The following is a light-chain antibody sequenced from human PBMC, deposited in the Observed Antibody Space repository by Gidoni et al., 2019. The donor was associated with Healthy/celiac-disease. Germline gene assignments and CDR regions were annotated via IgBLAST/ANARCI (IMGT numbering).Light chain of an antibody. CDR2: DAS. J-gene: IGKJ3*01. V-gene: IGKV1-5*01. CDR1: QSISSW. CDR3: QQYNSYSLSS. Sequence: DIQMTQSPSTLSASVGDRVTITCRASQSISSWLAWYQQKPGKAPKLLIYDASSLESGVPSRFNGSGSGTEFTLTISSLQPDDFATYYCQQYNSYSLSSFGPGTKVDIK.